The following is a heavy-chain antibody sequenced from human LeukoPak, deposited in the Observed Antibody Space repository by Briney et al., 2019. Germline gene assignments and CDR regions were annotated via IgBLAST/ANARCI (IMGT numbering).Heavy chain of an antibody. CDR3: AREAPLGYDSSGYYLYYFDY. CDR2: IYYSGST. Sequence: SETLSLTCTVSGGSISSSSYYWGWIRQPPGKGLEWIGSIYYSGSTYYNPSLKSRVTISVDTSKSQFSLKLSSVTAADTAVYYCAREAPLGYDSSGYYLYYFDYWGQGTLVTVSS. J-gene: IGHJ4*02. D-gene: IGHD3-22*01. CDR1: GGSISSSSYY. V-gene: IGHV4-39*07.